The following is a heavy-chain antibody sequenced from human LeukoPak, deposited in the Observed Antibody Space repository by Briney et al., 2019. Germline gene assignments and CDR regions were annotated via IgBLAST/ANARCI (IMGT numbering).Heavy chain of an antibody. V-gene: IGHV4-34*01. D-gene: IGHD3-3*01. J-gene: IGHJ4*02. CDR1: GGSFRGYS. CDR3: AREGSRDFWSGPVYYFDY. CDR2: INHSGST. Sequence: KTSETLSLTCAVYGGSFRGYSWTWIRQPPGKELEWIGEINHSGSTNYNPSLKSRVTISVDTSKNQFSLRLSSVTAADTAVYYCAREGSRDFWSGPVYYFDYWGQGTLVTVSS.